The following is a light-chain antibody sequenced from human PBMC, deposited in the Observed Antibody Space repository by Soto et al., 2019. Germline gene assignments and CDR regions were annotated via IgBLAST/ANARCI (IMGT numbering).Light chain of an antibody. CDR2: DAS. CDR1: QSVITY. J-gene: IGKJ1*01. Sequence: EIVLTQSPATLSLSPGETVTLSCRASQSVITYLAWYQHKPGQAPRLLFYDASTRATGIPARFSGSGSGTDFTLTITNLAPDDFAIYYCQQRANWPPTFGLGTKVEIK. CDR3: QQRANWPPT. V-gene: IGKV3-11*01.